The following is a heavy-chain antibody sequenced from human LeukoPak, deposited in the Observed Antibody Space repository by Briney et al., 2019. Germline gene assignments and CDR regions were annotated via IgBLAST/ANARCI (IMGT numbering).Heavy chain of an antibody. Sequence: ASVKVSCKASGGTFSSYAISWVRQAPGQGLEWMGGIIPIFGTANYAQKFQGRVTITADESTSTAYMELSSLRSEDTAVYYCASEGSRGRVDYWGQGTLVTVSS. CDR3: ASEGSRGRVDY. D-gene: IGHD3-10*01. J-gene: IGHJ4*02. CDR1: GGTFSSYA. CDR2: IIPIFGTA. V-gene: IGHV1-69*13.